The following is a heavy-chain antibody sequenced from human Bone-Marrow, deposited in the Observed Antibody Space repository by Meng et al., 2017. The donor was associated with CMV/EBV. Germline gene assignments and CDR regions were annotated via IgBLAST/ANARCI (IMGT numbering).Heavy chain of an antibody. D-gene: IGHD2-2*03. J-gene: IGHJ4*02. CDR2: INPNSGGT. CDR1: GYTFTGYY. V-gene: IGHV1-2*02. CDR3: ARCLDIVVVGGVNY. Sequence: ASVKVSCKASGYTFTGYYMHWVRQGPGQGLEWMGWINPNSGGTNYAQKFQGRVTMTRDTSISTAYMGLSRPRSDDPAVYYCARCLDIVVVGGVNYWGRGTLVTVSS.